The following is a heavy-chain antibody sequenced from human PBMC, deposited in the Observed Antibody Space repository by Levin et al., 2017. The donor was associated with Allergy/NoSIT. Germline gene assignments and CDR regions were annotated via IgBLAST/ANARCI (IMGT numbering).Heavy chain of an antibody. CDR2: ISWNSGNI. Sequence: GGSLRLSCAASGFSFEESAMHWVRQAPGKGLEWVSYISWNSGNIGYADSVKGRFTVSRDNAKDSLFLQMNSLRPEDTALYYCTRGRNYNVIDVWGQGTTVTVSS. CDR1: GFSFEESA. V-gene: IGHV3-9*01. J-gene: IGHJ6*02. CDR3: TRGRNYNVIDV. D-gene: IGHD3-10*01.